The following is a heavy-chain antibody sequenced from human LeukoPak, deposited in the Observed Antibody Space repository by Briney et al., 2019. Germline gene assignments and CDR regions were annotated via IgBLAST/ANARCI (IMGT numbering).Heavy chain of an antibody. Sequence: GGSLRLSCAASGFTFSSYSMNWVRQAPGKGLEWVSSISSSSYIYYADSVKGRFTISRDNAKNSLYLQMNSLRAEDTAVYYCARGPDYGDYDYWGQGTLVTVSS. CDR2: ISSSSYI. CDR1: GFTFSSYS. CDR3: ARGPDYGDYDY. D-gene: IGHD4-17*01. J-gene: IGHJ4*02. V-gene: IGHV3-21*01.